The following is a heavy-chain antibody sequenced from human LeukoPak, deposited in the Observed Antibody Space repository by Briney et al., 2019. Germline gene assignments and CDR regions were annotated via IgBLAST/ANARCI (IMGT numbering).Heavy chain of an antibody. V-gene: IGHV1-8*03. CDR3: ARATDYYDSSGYRD. J-gene: IGHJ4*02. D-gene: IGHD3-22*01. CDR2: MNPNSGNT. Sequence: ASVKVSCKASGYTFTSYDINWVRQATGQGLEWVGWMNPNSGNTGYAQKFQGRVTITRNTSISTAYMELSSLRSEDTAVYYCARATDYYDSSGYRDWGQGTLVTVSS. CDR1: GYTFTSYD.